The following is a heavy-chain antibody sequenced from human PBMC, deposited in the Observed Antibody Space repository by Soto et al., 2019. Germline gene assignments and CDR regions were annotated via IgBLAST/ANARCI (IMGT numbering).Heavy chain of an antibody. D-gene: IGHD4-17*01. CDR2: IYYSGST. CDR3: ARTSDYGDYYCDN. V-gene: IGHV4-31*03. J-gene: IGHJ4*02. CDR1: GGSIISGGYY. Sequence: PSYTLALRCTFSGGSIISGGYYWSWIRKHPGKGLEWIGYIYYSGSTYYNPSLKSRVTISVDTSKNQFSLKLSSVTAADTAGYYCARTSDYGDYYCDNWGQGTRVTVSS.